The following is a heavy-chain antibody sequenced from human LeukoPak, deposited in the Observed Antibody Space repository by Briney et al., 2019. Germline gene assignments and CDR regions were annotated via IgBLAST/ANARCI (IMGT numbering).Heavy chain of an antibody. J-gene: IGHJ4*02. CDR3: AKVRLGFGELLPFDN. D-gene: IGHD3-10*01. Sequence: GGSLRLSCAASGFTFSSYAMSWVRQAPGKGLEWVSAISGSGGSTYYADSVKGLFTISGDNSKNTLYLQMNSRRAETTAYYYAAKVRLGFGELLPFDNWGQGTMVTVSS. V-gene: IGHV3-23*01. CDR1: GFTFSSYA. CDR2: ISGSGGST.